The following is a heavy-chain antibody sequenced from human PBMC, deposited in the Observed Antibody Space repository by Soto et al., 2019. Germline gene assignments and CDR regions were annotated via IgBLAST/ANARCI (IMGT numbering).Heavy chain of an antibody. V-gene: IGHV3-33*01. D-gene: IGHD3-9*01. CDR3: ARQHRDILTGLRWNGMDV. CDR2: IWYDGSNK. J-gene: IGHJ6*02. CDR1: GFTFSSYG. Sequence: GSLLLACAASGFTFSSYGMHWVRQAPGKGLEWVAVIWYDGSNKYYADSVKGRFTISRDNSKNTLYLQMNSLRAEDTAVYYCARQHRDILTGLRWNGMDVWGQGATVTVYS.